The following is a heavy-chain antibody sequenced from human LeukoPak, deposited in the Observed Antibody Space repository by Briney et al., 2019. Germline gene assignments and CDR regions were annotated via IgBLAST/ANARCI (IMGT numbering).Heavy chain of an antibody. V-gene: IGHV1-58*02. Sequence: ASVKVSCKASGFTFTSSSMQWVRQARGQHLEWRGWIVVGSGDTNYAQKFQERVTITRDMSTSTAYMELSSLRSEDTAVYYCGGSGFYYYYGMDVWGQGTTVTVSS. CDR3: GGSGFYYYYGMDV. D-gene: IGHD3-10*01. CDR2: IVVGSGDT. CDR1: GFTFTSSS. J-gene: IGHJ6*02.